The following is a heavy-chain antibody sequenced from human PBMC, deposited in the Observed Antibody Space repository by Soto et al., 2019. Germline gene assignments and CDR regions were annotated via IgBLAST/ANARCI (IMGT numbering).Heavy chain of an antibody. CDR2: IIPILGIA. V-gene: IGHV1-69*02. CDR3: ARGLTGTTVATHFDY. J-gene: IGHJ4*02. D-gene: IGHD1-7*01. CDR1: GGTFSSYT. Sequence: SVKVSCKASGGTFSSYTISWVRQAPGQGLEWMGRIIPILGIANYAQKFQGRVTITADKSTSTAYMELSSLRSEDTTVYYCARGLTGTTVATHFDYWGQGTLVTVSS.